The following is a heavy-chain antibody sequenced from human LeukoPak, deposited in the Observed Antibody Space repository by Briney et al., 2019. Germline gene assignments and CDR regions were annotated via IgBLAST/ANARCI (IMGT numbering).Heavy chain of an antibody. CDR1: GGSISSGDYY. D-gene: IGHD2-2*01. CDR2: IYYSGST. CDR3: AREGGCSSTSCQGLNAFDI. V-gene: IGHV4-30-4*01. J-gene: IGHJ3*02. Sequence: PSQTLSLTCTVSGGSISSGDYYWSWIRQPPGKGLEWIGYIYYSGSTYYNPSLKSRVTISVDTSKNQFSLKLSSVTAADTAVYYCAREGGCSSTSCQGLNAFDIWGQGTMVTVSS.